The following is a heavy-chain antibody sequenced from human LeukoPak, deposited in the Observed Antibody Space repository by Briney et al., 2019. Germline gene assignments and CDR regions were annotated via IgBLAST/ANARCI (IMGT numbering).Heavy chain of an antibody. D-gene: IGHD2-21*02. J-gene: IGHJ4*02. Sequence: GVSLTLFCEASVFTFGSYEMTWVRQARGKGLEGLSYISTSGSIIVYADSVRGRFTVSRDNAKNSLYLQMNSLRVDDTAIYYCAREPLSCGGYCLDYWGQGTLVTVSS. V-gene: IGHV3-48*03. CDR3: AREPLSCGGYCLDY. CDR2: ISTSGSII. CDR1: VFTFGSYE.